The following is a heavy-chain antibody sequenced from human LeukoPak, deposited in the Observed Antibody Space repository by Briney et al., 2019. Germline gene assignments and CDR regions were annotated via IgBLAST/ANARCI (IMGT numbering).Heavy chain of an antibody. J-gene: IGHJ4*02. V-gene: IGHV3-30-3*01. Sequence: GGSLRLSCAASGFIFSTYTIHWVRQAPGKGLEWVAVISSDGDTKYYADSVKGRFTISRDNSKNTLYLQMNGLRAEDTAVYYCARRIAPAGFDYWGQGTLVTVSS. D-gene: IGHD6-13*01. CDR2: ISSDGDTK. CDR3: ARRIAPAGFDY. CDR1: GFIFSTYT.